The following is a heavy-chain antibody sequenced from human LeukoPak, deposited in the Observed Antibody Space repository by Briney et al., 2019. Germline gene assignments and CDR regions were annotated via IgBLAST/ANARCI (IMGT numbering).Heavy chain of an antibody. Sequence: GRSLRLSXAASGFTFSSYWMHWVRQAPGKGLVWVSHINSDGRGTSYADSVKGRFTISRDNAKNTLYLQMNSLRAEDTAVYYCAQNRWELIHWGQGTLVTVSS. CDR3: AQNRWELIH. D-gene: IGHD1-26*01. CDR1: GFTFSSYW. CDR2: INSDGRGT. V-gene: IGHV3-74*01. J-gene: IGHJ1*01.